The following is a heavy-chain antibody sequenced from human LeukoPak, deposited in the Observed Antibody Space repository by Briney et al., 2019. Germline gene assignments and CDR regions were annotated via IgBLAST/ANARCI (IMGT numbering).Heavy chain of an antibody. CDR3: ARVGIAAAVHWYFDL. CDR1: GGSISSYF. Sequence: SETLSLTCTVSGGSISSYFWTWVRQPPGKGLEWIGEIYHSGSTNYNPSLKSRVTISVDKSKNQFSLKLCSVTAADTAVYYCARVGIAAAVHWYFDLWGRGTLVTVSS. D-gene: IGHD6-13*01. CDR2: IYHSGST. J-gene: IGHJ2*01. V-gene: IGHV4-4*02.